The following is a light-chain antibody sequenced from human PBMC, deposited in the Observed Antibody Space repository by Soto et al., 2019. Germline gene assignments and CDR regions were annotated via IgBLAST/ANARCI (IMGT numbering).Light chain of an antibody. CDR2: EVT. V-gene: IGLV2-14*01. J-gene: IGLJ3*02. CDR3: SSYTTSTTVM. Sequence: QSVLTQPASVSGSPGQSITISCTGTSNGVGNFNYVSWYLQHPGKAPKLVIYEVTNRPSGVSNRFSGSKSGNTASLTISGLQAEDEADYYWSSYTTSTTVMFGGGTKLTVL. CDR1: SNGVGNFNY.